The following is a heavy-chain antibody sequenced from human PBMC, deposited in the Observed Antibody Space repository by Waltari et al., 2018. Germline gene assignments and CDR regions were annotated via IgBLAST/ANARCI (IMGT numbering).Heavy chain of an antibody. CDR1: GFTFSSYA. V-gene: IGHV3-23*01. D-gene: IGHD4-17*01. CDR2: ISHSGSST. CDR3: AKDTHPGGDYGDSHVGY. Sequence: EVQLLESGGGLVQPGGSLRLSCAATGFTFSSYAMSWVRQAPGKGLEWVSTISHSGSSTYYADSVKGRFTISRDNSKNTLYLQMNSLRAEDTAVYYCAKDTHPGGDYGDSHVGYWGQGALVTVSS. J-gene: IGHJ4*02.